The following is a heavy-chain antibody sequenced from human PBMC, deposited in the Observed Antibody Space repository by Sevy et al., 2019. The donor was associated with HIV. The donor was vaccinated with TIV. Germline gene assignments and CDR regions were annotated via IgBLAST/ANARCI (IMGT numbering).Heavy chain of an antibody. CDR3: ATHAGIAAAGRVFDY. CDR1: GFTFSDHY. D-gene: IGHD6-13*01. Sequence: GGSLRLSCAASGFTFSDHYMEWVRQAPGKGLEWVGRIRNKADSYTTEYAASVKGRFTISIDDSKNSLYLLMNSLKTEATAVYYCATHAGIAAAGRVFDYWGQGTLVTVSS. J-gene: IGHJ4*02. CDR2: IRNKADSYTT. V-gene: IGHV3-72*01.